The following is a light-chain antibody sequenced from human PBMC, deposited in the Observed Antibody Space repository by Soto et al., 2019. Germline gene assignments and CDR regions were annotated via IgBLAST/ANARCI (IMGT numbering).Light chain of an antibody. CDR3: QTWGTGIPV. Sequence: QPVLTQSPSASASLGASVKLTCTLSSGHSSYAIAWHQQQPQKGPRYLMKVNSDGSHSKGDGIPDRFSGSSSGAERYLTMSSLQSEDEADYYCQTWGTGIPVFGGGTKVTVL. CDR1: SGHSSYA. V-gene: IGLV4-69*01. CDR2: VNSDGSH. J-gene: IGLJ2*01.